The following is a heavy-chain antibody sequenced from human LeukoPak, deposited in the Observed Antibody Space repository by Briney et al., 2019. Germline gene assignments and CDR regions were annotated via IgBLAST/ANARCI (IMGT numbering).Heavy chain of an antibody. V-gene: IGHV1-18*01. CDR2: ISTYNDNT. CDR1: GYTFTSYG. D-gene: IGHD6-19*01. J-gene: IGHJ4*02. CDR3: ARGGRDSSGWYGDY. Sequence: ASVKVSCKASGYTFTSYGISWVRQAPGQGLEWLGWISTYNDNTNYAQKLQGRVTMTKDTSTSTAYMDLRSLRSDDTALYYCARGGRDSSGWYGDYWGQGTLVTVSS.